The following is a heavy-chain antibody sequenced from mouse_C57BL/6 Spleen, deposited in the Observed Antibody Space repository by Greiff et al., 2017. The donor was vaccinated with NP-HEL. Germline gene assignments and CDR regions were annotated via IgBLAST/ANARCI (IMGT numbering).Heavy chain of an antibody. CDR1: GYTFTSYW. Sequence: VQLQQSGAELVMPGASVKLSCKASGYTFTSYWMHWVKQRPGQGLEWIGEIDPSDSYTNYNQKFKGKSTLTVDKSSSTAYMQLSSLTSEDSAVYYCARSTTVVPYFDYWGQGTTLTVSS. CDR3: ARSTTVVPYFDY. CDR2: IDPSDSYT. V-gene: IGHV1-69*01. J-gene: IGHJ2*01. D-gene: IGHD1-1*01.